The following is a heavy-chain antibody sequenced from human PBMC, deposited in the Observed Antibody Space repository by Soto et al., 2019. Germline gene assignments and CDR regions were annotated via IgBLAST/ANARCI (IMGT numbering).Heavy chain of an antibody. CDR2: TAPMFKQT. CDR3: TILGP. CDR1: GSNVGSFI. V-gene: IGHV1-69*08. D-gene: IGHD2-21*01. J-gene: IGHJ5*02. Sequence: QAHLVQSGAEVKKPGSSVMVSCKASGSNVGSFIMSWVRQAPGQGLEWMGKTAPMFKQTHYARKFEGRVTISADTSTKTVYMELTDLQTEDTAVYYCTILGPWGQGTQVTVSS.